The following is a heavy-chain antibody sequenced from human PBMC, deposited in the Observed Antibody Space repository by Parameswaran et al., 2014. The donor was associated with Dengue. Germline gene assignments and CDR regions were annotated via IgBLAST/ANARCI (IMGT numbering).Heavy chain of an antibody. CDR1: GYSFTSYW. D-gene: IGHD3-3*01. J-gene: IGHJ6*02. CDR3: ARWEYDFWSGYYTARYGMDV. CDR2: IYPGDSDT. V-gene: IGHV5-51*01. Sequence: AGGSLRLSCKGSGYSFTSYWIGWVRQMPGKGLEWMGIIYPGDSDTRYSPSFQGQVTISADKSISTAYLQWSSLKASDTAMYYCARWEYDFWSGYYTARYGMDVWGQGTTVTVSS.